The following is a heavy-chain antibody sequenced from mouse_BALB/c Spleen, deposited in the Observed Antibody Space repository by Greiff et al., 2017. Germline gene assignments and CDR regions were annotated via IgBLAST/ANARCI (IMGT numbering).Heavy chain of an antibody. CDR2: IRNKANGYTT. J-gene: IGHJ4*01. D-gene: IGHD1-1*01. Sequence: EVKLVESGGGLVQPGGSLRLSCATSGFTFTDYYMSWVRQPPGKALEWVGFIRNKANGYTTEYSASVKGRFTISRDNSQSILYLQMNTLRAEDSATYYCARDDYYGSAMDYWGQGTSVTVSS. CDR3: ARDDYYGSAMDY. CDR1: GFTFTDYY. V-gene: IGHV7-3*02.